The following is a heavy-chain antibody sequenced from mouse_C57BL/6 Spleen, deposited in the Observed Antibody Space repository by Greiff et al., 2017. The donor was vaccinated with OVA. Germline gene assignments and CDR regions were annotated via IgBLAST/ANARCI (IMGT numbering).Heavy chain of an antibody. CDR2: IDPSDSYT. V-gene: IGHV1-69*01. Sequence: VQLQQPGAELVMPGASVKLSCKASGYTFTSYWMHWVKQRPGQGLEWIGEIDPSDSYTNYNQKFKGKSTLTVDKSSSTAYMQLSSLTSEDSAVYYCARGKNYYGSRDWFAYWGQGTLVTVSA. J-gene: IGHJ3*01. D-gene: IGHD1-1*01. CDR1: GYTFTSYW. CDR3: ARGKNYYGSRDWFAY.